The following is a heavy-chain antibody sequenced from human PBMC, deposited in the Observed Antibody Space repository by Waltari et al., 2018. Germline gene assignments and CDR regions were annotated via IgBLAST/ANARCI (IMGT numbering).Heavy chain of an antibody. J-gene: IGHJ4*02. D-gene: IGHD2-15*01. CDR1: GYTFTSYA. CDR2: INAGKGKT. CDR3: ARSMNGVVVAADY. V-gene: IGHV1-3*01. Sequence: QVQLVQSGAEVKKPGASVKVSCKASGYTFTSYAMHWVRQAPGQRLEWMGWINAGKGKTKYSQKFQGRVTITRDTSASTAYMELSSLRSEDTAVYYCARSMNGVVVAADYWGQGTLVTGSS.